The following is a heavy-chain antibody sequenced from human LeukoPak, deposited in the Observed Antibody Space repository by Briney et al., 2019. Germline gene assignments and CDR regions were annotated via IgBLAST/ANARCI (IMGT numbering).Heavy chain of an antibody. CDR3: ARDVGDAFDI. J-gene: IGHJ3*02. D-gene: IGHD1-26*01. CDR2: IYHSGST. CDR1: GGSISSGGYY. V-gene: IGHV4-30-2*01. Sequence: SQTLSLTCTVSGGSISSGGYYWSWIRQPPGKGLEWIGYIYHSGSTYYNPSLKSRVTISVDRSKNQFSLKLSSVTAADTAVYYCARDVGDAFDIWGQGTMVTVSS.